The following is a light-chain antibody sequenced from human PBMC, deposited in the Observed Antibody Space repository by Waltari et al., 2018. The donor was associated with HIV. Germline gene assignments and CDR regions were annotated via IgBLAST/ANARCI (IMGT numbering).Light chain of an antibody. CDR3: QQYNKA. V-gene: IGKV3-15*01. Sequence: EIVMTQTPATLSVSPGDRATLSCRASQRVSSNLAWYQQKPGQAPRLLIYGASTRATGIPARFSGSGSGTEFTLTISSLQSEDFAVYYCQQYNKAFGQGTKVEIK. CDR2: GAS. CDR1: QRVSSN. J-gene: IGKJ1*01.